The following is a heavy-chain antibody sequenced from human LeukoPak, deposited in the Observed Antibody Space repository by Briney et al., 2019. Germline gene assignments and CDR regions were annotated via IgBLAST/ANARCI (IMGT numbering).Heavy chain of an antibody. J-gene: IGHJ4*02. CDR3: ARDRHIVGTTNYFDY. CDR2: ISSSSSYI. V-gene: IGHV3-21*01. CDR1: GFTFSSYS. Sequence: GGSLRLSCAASGFTFSSYSMNWVRQAPGKGLEWVLSISSSSSYIYYADSVKGRFTISRDNAKNSLYLQMNSLRAEDTAVYYCARDRHIVGTTNYFDYWGQGTLVTVSS. D-gene: IGHD5-12*01.